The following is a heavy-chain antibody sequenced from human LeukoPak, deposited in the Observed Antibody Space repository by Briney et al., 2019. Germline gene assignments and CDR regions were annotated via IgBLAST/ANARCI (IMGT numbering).Heavy chain of an antibody. D-gene: IGHD3-22*01. CDR1: GFTFSMYW. J-gene: IGHJ4*02. CDR2: INSDGSST. CDR3: ARDRNYYASSGYYGIDY. Sequence: PGGSLRLSCAASGFTFSMYWMHWVRQAPGEGLLWVSRINSDGSSTTYADSVKGRFTISRDNAKNTLYLQMDSLSAEDTAVYSCARDRNYYASSGYYGIDYWGQGTLVTVSS. V-gene: IGHV3-74*01.